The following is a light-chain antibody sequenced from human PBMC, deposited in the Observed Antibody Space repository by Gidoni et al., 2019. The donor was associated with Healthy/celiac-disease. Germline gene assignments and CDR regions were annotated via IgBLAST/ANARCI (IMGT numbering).Light chain of an antibody. CDR3: QQFNSYLQST. CDR2: DAS. V-gene: IGKV1-13*02. Sequence: AIQLTQSPSSLSASVGDRVTITCRASQGISSPLAWYQQKPGKAPKLLTYDASSLESGVPSRFSGSGSGTDFTLTISSLQPEDFATYYCQQFNSYLQSTFGQXTKLEIK. CDR1: QGISSP. J-gene: IGKJ2*01.